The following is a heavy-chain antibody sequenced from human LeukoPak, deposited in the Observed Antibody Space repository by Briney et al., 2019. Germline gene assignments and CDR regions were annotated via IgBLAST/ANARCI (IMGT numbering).Heavy chain of an antibody. V-gene: IGHV3-23*01. CDR3: AKDTLDRAVITTGRFDY. CDR1: GFTFSSSA. Sequence: PGGSLRLSCAASGFTFSSSAMSWVRQAPGKGLEWVSAISGSGGSTYYADSVKGRFTISRDNSKNTLYLQMNSLRAEDTAVYYCAKDTLDRAVITTGRFDYWGQGTLVTVSS. D-gene: IGHD3-22*01. CDR2: ISGSGGST. J-gene: IGHJ4*02.